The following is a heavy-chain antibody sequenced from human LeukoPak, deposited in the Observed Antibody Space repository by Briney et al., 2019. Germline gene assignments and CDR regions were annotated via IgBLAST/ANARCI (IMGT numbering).Heavy chain of an antibody. Sequence: GGPLRLSCAASGFTFSHAWMSWVRQAPGKGLEWVGRIKSKTDGGTADYAAPVKGRFTISRDDSKDTLYLQMNSLKTEDTAVYYCKVGPMFEYWGQGTLVTVSS. CDR2: IKSKTDGGTA. D-gene: IGHD1-26*01. CDR3: KVGPMFEY. J-gene: IGHJ4*02. CDR1: GFTFSHAW. V-gene: IGHV3-15*01.